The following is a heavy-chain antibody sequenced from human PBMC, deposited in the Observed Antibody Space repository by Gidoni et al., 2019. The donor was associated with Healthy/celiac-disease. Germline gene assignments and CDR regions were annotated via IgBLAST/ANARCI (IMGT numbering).Heavy chain of an antibody. J-gene: IGHJ2*01. Sequence: EVQLLESGGGLVQPGGSLSLSCAASGFTFSSYAMSWVRQAPGKGLEWVSAISGSGGSTYYADSVKGRFTISRGNSKNTLYLQMNSLRAEDTAVYYCAKVSSSGLRYFDWLSYWYFDLWGRGTLVTVSS. V-gene: IGHV3-23*01. CDR1: GFTFSSYA. D-gene: IGHD3-9*01. CDR2: ISGSGGST. CDR3: AKVSSSGLRYFDWLSYWYFDL.